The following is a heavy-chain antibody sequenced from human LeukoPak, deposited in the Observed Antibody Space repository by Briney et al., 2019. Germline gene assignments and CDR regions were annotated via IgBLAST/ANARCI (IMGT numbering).Heavy chain of an antibody. J-gene: IGHJ6*03. D-gene: IGHD4-23*01. CDR1: GFTFDDYG. CDR3: AKLSRQFYYYYYMDV. V-gene: IGHV3-20*04. Sequence: GGSLRLSCAASGFTFDDYGMSWVRQAPGKGLEWVSGINWNGGSTGYADSVKGRFTISRDNSKNTLYLQMNSLRAEDTAVYYCAKLSRQFYYYYYMDVWGKGTTVTISS. CDR2: INWNGGST.